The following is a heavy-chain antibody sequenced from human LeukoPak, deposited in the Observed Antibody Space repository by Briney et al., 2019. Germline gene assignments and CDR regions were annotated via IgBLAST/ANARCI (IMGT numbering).Heavy chain of an antibody. J-gene: IGHJ6*04. CDR3: ARGRKTSWNPIVVVPAATRGYGMDV. Sequence: PSETLSLTCAAYGGSFSGYYWRWIRQPPGKGLEWIGEINHSGSTNYNPSLKSRFTISVDTSKNQFSLKLSSVTAADTAVYYCARGRKTSWNPIVVVPAATRGYGMDVWGKGTTVTVSS. V-gene: IGHV4-34*01. CDR2: INHSGST. CDR1: GGSFSGYY. D-gene: IGHD2-2*01.